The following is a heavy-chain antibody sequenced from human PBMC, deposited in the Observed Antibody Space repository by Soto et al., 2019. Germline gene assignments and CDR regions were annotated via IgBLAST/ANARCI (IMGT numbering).Heavy chain of an antibody. J-gene: IGHJ5*02. CDR3: VRDGTKTLRDWFDP. Sequence: SETLSLTCNVSGASISGLYWSWIRKSAGKGLEWIGRIYATGTTDYNPSLKSRVMMSVDTSKKQFSLKFRSVTAADTAVYYCVRDGTKTLRDWFDPWGQGISVTVSS. V-gene: IGHV4-4*07. D-gene: IGHD1-1*01. CDR2: IYATGTT. CDR1: GASISGLY.